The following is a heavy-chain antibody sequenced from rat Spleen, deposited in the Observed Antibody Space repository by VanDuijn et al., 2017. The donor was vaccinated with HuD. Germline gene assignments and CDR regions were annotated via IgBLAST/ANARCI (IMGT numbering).Heavy chain of an antibody. V-gene: IGHV2S63*01. CDR2: MWSGGST. Sequence: VQLKESGPGLVQSSQTLSLTCTVSGFSLTDYSVHWVRQPPGKGLEWMGVMWSGGSTAYNSALKSRLSISRGTSKSQVFLRINSLQTEDTAIYYCTTHWFAYWGQGTLVAVSS. J-gene: IGHJ3*01. CDR3: TTHWFAY. CDR1: GFSLTDYS.